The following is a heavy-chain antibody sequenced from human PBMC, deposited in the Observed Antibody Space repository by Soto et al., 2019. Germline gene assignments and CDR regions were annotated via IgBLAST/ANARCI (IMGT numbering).Heavy chain of an antibody. J-gene: IGHJ3*02. V-gene: IGHV3-74*01. D-gene: IGHD3-10*01. CDR2: INTDGSGT. Sequence: GGSLRLSCAASGFTFSSYWIHWVRQDPGQGLVWVSRINTDGSGTNYADSVKGRFTISRDNAKNTLHLQMNSLRAEDTAVYYCARAPSTLARGAFDIWGQGTMVTVSS. CDR1: GFTFSSYW. CDR3: ARAPSTLARGAFDI.